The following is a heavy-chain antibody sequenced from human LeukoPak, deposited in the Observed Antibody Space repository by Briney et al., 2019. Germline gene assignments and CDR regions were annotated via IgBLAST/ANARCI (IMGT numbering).Heavy chain of an antibody. CDR3: ARSLEVGASDAFDI. D-gene: IGHD1-26*01. V-gene: IGHV4-4*02. CDR2: IYHSGST. CDR1: GGSISSSNW. Sequence: SSETLSLTCAVSGGSISSSNWWSWVRQPPGKGLEWIGEIYHSGSTNYNPSLKSRVTISVDKSKNQFSLKLSSVTAADTAVYYCARSLEVGASDAFDIWGQGTMVTVSS. J-gene: IGHJ3*02.